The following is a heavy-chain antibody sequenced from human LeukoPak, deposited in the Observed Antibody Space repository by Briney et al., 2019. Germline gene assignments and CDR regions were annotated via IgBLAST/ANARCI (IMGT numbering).Heavy chain of an antibody. J-gene: IGHJ4*02. D-gene: IGHD2-2*01. V-gene: IGHV4-59*01. Sequence: SETLSLTCTVSGGSISSYYWSWIRPPPGKGREWIEYIYYSGSTNYNPSLKSRITISVDTSKNQFSLKLSSVTAADTAVYYCARGVVPAANDYWGQGTLVTVSS. CDR1: GGSISSYY. CDR2: IYYSGST. CDR3: ARGVVPAANDY.